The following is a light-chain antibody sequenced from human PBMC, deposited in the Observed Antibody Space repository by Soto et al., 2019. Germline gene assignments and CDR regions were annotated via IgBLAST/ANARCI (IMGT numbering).Light chain of an antibody. CDR1: QSVSSN. V-gene: IGKV3-15*01. Sequence: EIGMTQSPGTLSVSTGERATLSCRASQSVSSNLAWYQQKPGQAPRLFIYGATTRATGIPAKFSCSGFGTEFTLSISSLQSEDFAVYYCQQYQNWPPTFGQGTKVDIK. J-gene: IGKJ1*01. CDR3: QQYQNWPPT. CDR2: GAT.